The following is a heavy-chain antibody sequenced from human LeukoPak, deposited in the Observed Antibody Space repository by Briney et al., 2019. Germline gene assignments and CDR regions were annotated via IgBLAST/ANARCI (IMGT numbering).Heavy chain of an antibody. CDR1: GFTISNNY. CDR2: ISGSSSYI. V-gene: IGHV3-21*01. D-gene: IGHD6-19*01. CDR3: ARDRISVAATETSFDY. Sequence: GGSLRLSCAASGFTISNNYIRWLRQAPGKGLEWVSSISGSSSYIYYADSVKGRFTISRGNAKNSLYLQMNSLRAEDTAVYYCARDRISVAATETSFDYWGQGTLVTVSS. J-gene: IGHJ4*02.